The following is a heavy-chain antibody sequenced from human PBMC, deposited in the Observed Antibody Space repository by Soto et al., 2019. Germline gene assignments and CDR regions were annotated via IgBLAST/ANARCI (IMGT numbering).Heavy chain of an antibody. CDR1: GFTFSSYW. V-gene: IGHV3-74*01. D-gene: IGHD2-2*01. CDR3: ARGGIVVVPATPHGSYYYGMDV. CDR2: INSDGSST. Sequence: EVQLVESGGGLVQPGGSLRLSCAASGFTFSSYWMHWVRQAPGKGLVWVSRINSDGSSTSYADSVKGRFTISRDNAKNTRYLQMNSLRADDTAVYYCARGGIVVVPATPHGSYYYGMDVWGQGTTVTVSS. J-gene: IGHJ6*02.